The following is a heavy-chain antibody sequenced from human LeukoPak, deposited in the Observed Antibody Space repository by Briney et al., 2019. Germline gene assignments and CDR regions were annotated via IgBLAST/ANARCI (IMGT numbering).Heavy chain of an antibody. J-gene: IGHJ4*02. V-gene: IGHV1-69*04. CDR1: GGTFSSYA. Sequence: SVTVSCKASGGTFSSYAISWVRQAPGQGLEWMGRIIPILGIANYAQKFQGRVTITADKSTSTAYMELSSLRSEDAAVYYCATSQPRGPWGFFDFWGQGTLVTVSS. CDR3: ATSQPRGPWGFFDF. D-gene: IGHD3-16*01. CDR2: IIPILGIA.